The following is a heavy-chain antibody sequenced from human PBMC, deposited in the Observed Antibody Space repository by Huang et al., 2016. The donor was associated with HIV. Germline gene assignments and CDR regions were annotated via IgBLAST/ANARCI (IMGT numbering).Heavy chain of an antibody. CDR3: ARAPHYGSGSYYY. Sequence: QVQLHQWGAGLLTPSETLSLTCAVYGGSFSGYYWSWIRQPPGKGLEWIGEITPSGSTNYNPSRKSRVTISEETSKNQFALKLSSVTAADTAVYYWARAPHYGSGSYYYWGQGTLVTVSS. CDR2: ITPSGST. V-gene: IGHV4-34*01. J-gene: IGHJ4*02. D-gene: IGHD3-10*01. CDR1: GGSFSGYY.